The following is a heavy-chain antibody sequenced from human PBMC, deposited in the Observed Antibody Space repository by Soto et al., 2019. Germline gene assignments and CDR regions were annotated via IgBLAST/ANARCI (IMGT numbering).Heavy chain of an antibody. D-gene: IGHD6-19*01. J-gene: IGHJ6*02. CDR3: VKDGSSGWPYYYGMDV. V-gene: IGHV3-30*18. Sequence: PGGSLRLSCAASGFTFSRYGMHWVRHAPGKGLEWVSVISYDGSKKYYADSVKGRFTISRDNSKNTLYLQMSSLRADDTAVYYCVKDGSSGWPYYYGMDVWGQGTTVTVSS. CDR2: ISYDGSKK. CDR1: GFTFSRYG.